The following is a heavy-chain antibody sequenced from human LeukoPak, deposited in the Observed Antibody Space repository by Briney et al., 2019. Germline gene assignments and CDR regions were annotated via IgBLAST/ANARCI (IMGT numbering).Heavy chain of an antibody. V-gene: IGHV3-30-3*01. CDR3: STDGTPKFEY. D-gene: IGHD1-26*01. J-gene: IGHJ4*02. CDR1: GFTFSSYA. Sequence: PGGSLRLSCAASGFTFSSYAMHWVRQAPGKGLEWVATISSDESGKHYAGSVQGRFTVSRDNSKNTLFLQLDNLRDEDTAVYYCSTDGTPKFEYWGQGTLVTVSS. CDR2: ISSDESGK.